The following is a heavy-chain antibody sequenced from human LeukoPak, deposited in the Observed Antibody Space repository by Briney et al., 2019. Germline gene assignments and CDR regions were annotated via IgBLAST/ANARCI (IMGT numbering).Heavy chain of an antibody. CDR2: INPNSGGT. CDR1: GYTLTDLS. J-gene: IGHJ4*02. Sequence: ASVKVSCKVSGYTLTDLSMHWVRQAPGQGLEWMGWINPNSGGTNYAQKFQGRVTMTRDTPISTAYMELSRLRSDDTAVYYCAREYYDILTGYHDYWGQGTLVTVSS. D-gene: IGHD3-9*01. V-gene: IGHV1-2*02. CDR3: AREYYDILTGYHDY.